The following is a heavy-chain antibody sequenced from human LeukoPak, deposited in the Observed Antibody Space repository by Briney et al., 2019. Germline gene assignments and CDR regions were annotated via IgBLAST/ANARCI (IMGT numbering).Heavy chain of an antibody. J-gene: IGHJ4*02. CDR2: IIPILGTA. D-gene: IGHD3-22*01. CDR1: GGTFSTYA. Sequence: ASVKVSCKPSGGTFSTYAISWVRQAPGQGLEWMGGIIPILGTAKYAKKVQGRVTITADEFTSTAHMELSSLRSEDTAVYYCASNTNYYEGSGHYVFDYWGQETLVTISS. V-gene: IGHV1-69*01. CDR3: ASNTNYYEGSGHYVFDY.